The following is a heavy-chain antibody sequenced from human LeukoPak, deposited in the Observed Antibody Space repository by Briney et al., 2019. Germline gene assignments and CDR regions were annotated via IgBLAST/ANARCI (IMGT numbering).Heavy chain of an antibody. Sequence: PSETLSLTCTVSGYSISSGYYWGWIRQPPGKGLEWIGSIYHSGSTYYNPSLKSRVTISVDTSKNQFSLKLSSVTAADTAVYYCARGDYDSSGYLGYWGQGTLVTVSS. CDR3: ARGDYDSSGYLGY. D-gene: IGHD3-22*01. V-gene: IGHV4-38-2*02. CDR1: GYSISSGYY. J-gene: IGHJ4*02. CDR2: IYHSGST.